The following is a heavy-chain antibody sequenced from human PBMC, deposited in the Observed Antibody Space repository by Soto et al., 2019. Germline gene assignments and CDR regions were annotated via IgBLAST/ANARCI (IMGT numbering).Heavy chain of an antibody. J-gene: IGHJ4*02. CDR1: GFIFTDYV. CDR3: VGPVPFFNF. V-gene: IGHV3-23*01. D-gene: IGHD3-16*01. Sequence: GGSELSCAASGFIFTDYVMGWVRQAPGKGPEWVAAVSSDGGSRYFADSVKGRFIVSRDNSKGTLYLQMDSLSAGDTAVYHCVGPVPFFNFWGPGTVVTVSS. CDR2: VSSDGGSR.